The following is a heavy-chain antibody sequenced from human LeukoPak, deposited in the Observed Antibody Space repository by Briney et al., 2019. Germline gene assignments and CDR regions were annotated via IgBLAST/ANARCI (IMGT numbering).Heavy chain of an antibody. CDR2: IRSKRYDGTT. Sequence: PGGSLRLSCTGSGFNFGDSVMSWFRQAPGKGLEWVVFIRSKRYDGTTQYAASVKGRFTISRDDSKSVAYLQMNSLKTEDTAVYYCSRSYDVLSGYFPPEYWGQGTLVTVSS. J-gene: IGHJ4*02. CDR3: SRSYDVLSGYFPPEY. CDR1: GFNFGDSV. D-gene: IGHD3-9*01. V-gene: IGHV3-49*03.